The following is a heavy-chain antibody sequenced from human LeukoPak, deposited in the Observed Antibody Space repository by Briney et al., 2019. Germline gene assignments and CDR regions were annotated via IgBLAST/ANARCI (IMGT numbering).Heavy chain of an antibody. V-gene: IGHV3-30*02. J-gene: IGHJ4*02. CDR2: IRYDGSNK. CDR3: AKDYRDTHFDY. D-gene: IGHD3-16*02. CDR1: GFTFSSYA. Sequence: GGSLRLSCAASGFTFSSYAMHWVRQAPGKGLEWVAVIRYDGSNKYYADSVKGRFTISRDNSKNTLYLQMNSLRAEDTAVYYCAKDYRDTHFDYWGQGTLVTVSS.